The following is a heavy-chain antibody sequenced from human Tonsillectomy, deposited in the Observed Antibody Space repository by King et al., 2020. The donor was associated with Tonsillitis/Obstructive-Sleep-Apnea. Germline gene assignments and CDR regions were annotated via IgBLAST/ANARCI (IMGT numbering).Heavy chain of an antibody. CDR3: AREEERFLEWFL. CDR2: INPSGGST. CDR1: GYTFTSYY. Sequence: QLVQSGAEVKKPGASVKVSCKASGYTFTSYYMHWVRQAPGQGLEWMGIINPSGGSTSYAQKFQGRVTMTRDTSTSTVYMELSSLKSEDTAVYYCAREEERFLEWFLWGQGTLVTVSS. V-gene: IGHV1-46*01. D-gene: IGHD3-3*01. J-gene: IGHJ4*02.